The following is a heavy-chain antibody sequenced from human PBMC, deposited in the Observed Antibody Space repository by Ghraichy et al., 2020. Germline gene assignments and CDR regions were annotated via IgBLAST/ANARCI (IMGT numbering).Heavy chain of an antibody. V-gene: IGHV3-73*01. CDR1: GFTFSGSA. J-gene: IGHJ4*02. D-gene: IGHD2-21*01. CDR3: TRHAIRWNYFDY. Sequence: SLRLSCAASGFTFSGSAMHWVRQASGKGLEWVGRIRSKANSYATAYAASVKGRFTISRDDSKNTAYLQMNSLKTEDTAVYYCTRHAIRWNYFDYWGQGTLVTVSS. CDR2: IRSKANSYAT.